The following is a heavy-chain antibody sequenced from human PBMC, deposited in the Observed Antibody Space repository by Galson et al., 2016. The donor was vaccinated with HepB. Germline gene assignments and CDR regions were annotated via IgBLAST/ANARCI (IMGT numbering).Heavy chain of an antibody. V-gene: IGHV3-53*01. CDR1: GFIVSSHY. CDR2: IYSGGAT. CDR3: ARERIATGVRDFDA. D-gene: IGHD6-13*01. J-gene: IGHJ4*02. Sequence: SLRLSCAASGFIVSSHYMNWVRQAPGKGLEWVSIIYSGGATYYTDFVKGRFTISRDNAGSSVFLDMNSLTADDTAMYFCARERIATGVRDFDAWGQGTLVTVSS.